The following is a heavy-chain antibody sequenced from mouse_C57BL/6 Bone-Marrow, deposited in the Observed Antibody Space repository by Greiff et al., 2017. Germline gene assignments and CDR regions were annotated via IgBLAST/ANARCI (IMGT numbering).Heavy chain of an antibody. Sequence: QVQLQQPGAELVKPGASVKMSCKASGYTFTSYWITWVKQRPGQGLAWIGDIYPGSGSTNYNEKFKNKATLTVDTSSSTAYIQLSSLTSEDSAVYYGARYYYGSSYAMDYWGQGTSVTVSS. CDR3: ARYYYGSSYAMDY. CDR2: IYPGSGST. CDR1: GYTFTSYW. V-gene: IGHV1-55*01. J-gene: IGHJ4*01. D-gene: IGHD1-1*01.